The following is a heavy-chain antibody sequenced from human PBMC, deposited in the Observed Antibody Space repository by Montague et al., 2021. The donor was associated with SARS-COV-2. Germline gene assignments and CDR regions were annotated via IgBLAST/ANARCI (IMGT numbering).Heavy chain of an antibody. CDR2: IYWDDDK. D-gene: IGHD2-15*01. V-gene: IGHV2-5*02. Sequence: PALVKPTQTLTLTCTFSGFSLSTSGVGVGWIRQPPGKALEWLAPIYWDDDKRYSPSLKRRLTITPDTSKNQVVLTMTNMDPVDTATYYCAHVGMACSGGSCYPKSKDWYFDLWGRGTLVTVSS. CDR1: GFSLSTSGVG. CDR3: AHVGMACSGGSCYPKSKDWYFDL. J-gene: IGHJ2*01.